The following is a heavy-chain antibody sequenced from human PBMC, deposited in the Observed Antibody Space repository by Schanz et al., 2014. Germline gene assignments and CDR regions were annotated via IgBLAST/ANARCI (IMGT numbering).Heavy chain of an antibody. D-gene: IGHD1-26*01. CDR1: GFTFNGHA. CDR3: ARRYSGRYCFDY. J-gene: IGHJ4*02. CDR2: TSYDGSQK. Sequence: QVQLVESGGGVVQPGGSLRLSCESSGFTFNGHAMHWVRQAPGKGLEWVAVTSYDGSQKYYTDSVKGRFTISRDNAKNSLSLQMDRLRDEDTAVYYCARRYSGRYCFDYWGQGTLVAVSS. V-gene: IGHV3-30*04.